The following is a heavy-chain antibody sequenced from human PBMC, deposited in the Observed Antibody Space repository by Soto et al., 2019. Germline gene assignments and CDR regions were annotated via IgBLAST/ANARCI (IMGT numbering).Heavy chain of an antibody. V-gene: IGHV1-3*01. D-gene: IGHD2-8*01. Sequence: ASVKVSCKASGYTFTIDVMHWVRQAPGQRLEWMGWVNAGNGNTKYSQNFQGRVTITRDTSASTAYMEVSSLRSEDTAVYYCARGITSGHPQYFQHWGQGTLVTVSS. CDR3: ARGITSGHPQYFQH. CDR1: GYTFTIDV. CDR2: VNAGNGNT. J-gene: IGHJ1*01.